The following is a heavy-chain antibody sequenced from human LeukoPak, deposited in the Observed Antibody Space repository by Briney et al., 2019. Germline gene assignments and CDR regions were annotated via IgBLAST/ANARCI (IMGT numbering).Heavy chain of an antibody. V-gene: IGHV4-30-4*08. Sequence: PSETLSLTCTVSGDSISSDNYSWGWVRQPPGKGLEWIGYIYYSGSTYYNPSLKSRVTISVDRSKNQFSLKLSSVTAADTAVYYCARSHYDFWSGYYHDAFDIWGQGTMVTVSS. D-gene: IGHD3-3*01. J-gene: IGHJ3*02. CDR2: IYYSGST. CDR1: GDSISSDNYS. CDR3: ARSHYDFWSGYYHDAFDI.